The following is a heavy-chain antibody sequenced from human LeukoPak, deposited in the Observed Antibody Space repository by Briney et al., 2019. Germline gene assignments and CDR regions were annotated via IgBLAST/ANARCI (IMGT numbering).Heavy chain of an antibody. CDR2: FDPEDGET. V-gene: IGHV1-24*01. J-gene: IGHJ4*02. D-gene: IGHD3-10*01. CDR3: ATGGGADYYGSGSSNEFDY. CDR1: GYTLTELS. Sequence: ASVNVSCKVSGYTLTELSMHWVRQAPGKGLEWMGGFDPEDGETIYAQKFQGRVTMTEDTSTDTAYMELSSLRSEDTAVYYCATGGGADYYGSGSSNEFDYWGQGTLVTVSS.